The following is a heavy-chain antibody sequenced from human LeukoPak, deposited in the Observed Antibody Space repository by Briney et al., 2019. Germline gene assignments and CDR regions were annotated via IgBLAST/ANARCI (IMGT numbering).Heavy chain of an antibody. Sequence: SETLSLTCTVSGASISSGDYYWSWIRQPPGKGLEWIGDVYYSGSTYYNTSLKSRLTISVDTSKNQFSLRLSSVTAADTAVYYCARVADTAMNYFDYWGQGTLVTVSS. CDR2: VYYSGST. V-gene: IGHV4-30-4*08. CDR1: GASISSGDYY. CDR3: ARVADTAMNYFDY. J-gene: IGHJ4*02. D-gene: IGHD5-18*01.